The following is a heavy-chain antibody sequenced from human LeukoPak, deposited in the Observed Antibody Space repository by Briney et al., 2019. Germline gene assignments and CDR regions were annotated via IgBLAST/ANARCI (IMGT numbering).Heavy chain of an antibody. D-gene: IGHD3-10*01. CDR3: ARDKSGYGEFNY. CDR1: GGSISSSGYY. J-gene: IGHJ4*02. CDR2: IYYSGSA. Sequence: PSETLSLTCTVSGGSISSSGYYWGWIRQPPGKGLEWIGIIYYSGSAYYSPSLKSRVTISVHSSRTQFSLELSSVTAADTAVYYCARDKSGYGEFNYWGQGILVTVSS. V-gene: IGHV4-39*07.